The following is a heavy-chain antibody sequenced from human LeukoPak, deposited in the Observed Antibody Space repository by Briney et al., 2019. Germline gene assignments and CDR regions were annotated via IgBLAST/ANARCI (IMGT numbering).Heavy chain of an antibody. V-gene: IGHV4-31*03. CDR2: IYYSGST. D-gene: IGHD3-22*01. J-gene: IGHJ4*02. CDR1: GGSISSGGYF. CDR3: ARVRYYDSSGYIDY. Sequence: SQTLSLTCTVSGGSISSGGYFWSWIRQHPGKGLEWIGYIYYSGSTYYNPSLKSRVTISVDTSKNQFSLKLSSVTAADTTVYYCARVRYYDSSGYIDYWGQGTLVTVSS.